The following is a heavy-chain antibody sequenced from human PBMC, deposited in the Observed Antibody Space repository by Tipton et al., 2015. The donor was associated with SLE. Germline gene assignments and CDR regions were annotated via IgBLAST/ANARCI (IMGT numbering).Heavy chain of an antibody. J-gene: IGHJ2*01. D-gene: IGHD3-3*01. Sequence: TLSLTCTVSGGSINSYYWSWIRQPPGKGLEWIGYIYYSGSTNYNPSLKSRVTISVDTSKNQFSLKLSSVTAADTAVYYCARRENFWSGYSYFDPWGRGTLVTVSS. CDR2: IYYSGST. CDR1: GGSINSYY. CDR3: ARRENFWSGYSYFDP. V-gene: IGHV4-59*08.